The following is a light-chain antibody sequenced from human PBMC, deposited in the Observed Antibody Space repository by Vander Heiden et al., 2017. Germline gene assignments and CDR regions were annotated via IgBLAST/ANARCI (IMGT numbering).Light chain of an antibody. Sequence: EIVRPQSPATLSVSPGERATLSCRASQSVSSNLAWYQQKPGQAPRLLIYGASTRATGIPARFSGSGSGTEFTLTISSLQSEDFAVYYCQQDNNCPFTFGQGTKVEIK. CDR2: GAS. CDR1: QSVSSN. V-gene: IGKV3-15*01. CDR3: QQDNNCPFT. J-gene: IGKJ2*01.